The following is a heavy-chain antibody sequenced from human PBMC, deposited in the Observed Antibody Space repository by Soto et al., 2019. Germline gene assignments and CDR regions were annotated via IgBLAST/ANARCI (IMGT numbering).Heavy chain of an antibody. CDR3: ARDSSNYVLEYYYGMDV. D-gene: IGHD4-4*01. J-gene: IGHJ6*02. V-gene: IGHV1-2*02. CDR1: GYTFTGNY. Sequence: QVQLVQSGAEVKTPGASVKVSCKASGYTFTGNYIHWVRQAPGQGLEWMGWINPHSGVTKYAQRFQGRVIMTRDTSISTAYMELSRLRSEDTAVYYCARDSSNYVLEYYYGMDVWGQGTTVTVSS. CDR2: INPHSGVT.